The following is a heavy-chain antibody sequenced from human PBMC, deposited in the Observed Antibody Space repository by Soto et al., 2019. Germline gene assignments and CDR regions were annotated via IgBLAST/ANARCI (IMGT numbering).Heavy chain of an antibody. D-gene: IGHD2-21*02. CDR3: ARGRGVVVTADREDDALDI. Sequence: SETLSLTCAVYGGSFSGYYWSWIRQPPGKGLEWIGEINHSGSTNYNPSLKSRVTISVDTSKSQFSLKLSPVTAADTAVYYCARGRGVVVTADREDDALDIGGQGTMVTAS. CDR1: GGSFSGYY. CDR2: INHSGST. V-gene: IGHV4-34*01. J-gene: IGHJ3*02.